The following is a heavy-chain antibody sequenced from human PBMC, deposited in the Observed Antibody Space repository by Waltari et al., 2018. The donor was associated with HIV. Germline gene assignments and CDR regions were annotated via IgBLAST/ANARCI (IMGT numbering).Heavy chain of an antibody. J-gene: IGHJ1*01. CDR2: IGGTSIHI. D-gene: IGHD3-10*01. CDR1: GLTFSPYT. V-gene: IGHV3-21*01. Sequence: EVGVVESGGGLVKPGVSLSLPCLHSGLTFSPYTTNGSRPPPGQGLEWFASIGGTSIHINYADSQGGRFTLSRDTAKNSVYLQMNRLRGEDTAVYYCTTAPRGNGSGRWGQGTLVSVSS. CDR3: TTAPRGNGSGR.